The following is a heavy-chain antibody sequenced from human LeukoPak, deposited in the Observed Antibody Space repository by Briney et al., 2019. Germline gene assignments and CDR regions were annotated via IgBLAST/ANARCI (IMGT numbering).Heavy chain of an antibody. CDR3: ARVNPSTPFEM. CDR1: GGSISSYY. Sequence: PSETLSLTCTVSGGSISSYYGSWIRQPPGKGLEWIGYIYYSGSTNYNPSLKSRVTISVDTSKNQFSLKLSSVTAADTAVYYCARVNPSTPFEMWGEGGTGTVSS. CDR2: IYYSGST. J-gene: IGHJ6*04. D-gene: IGHD5-24*01. V-gene: IGHV4-59*01.